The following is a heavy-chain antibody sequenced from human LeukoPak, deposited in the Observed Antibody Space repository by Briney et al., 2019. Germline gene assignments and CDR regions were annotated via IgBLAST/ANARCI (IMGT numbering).Heavy chain of an antibody. CDR2: IIPTSGAA. CDR1: GGTFSSQA. V-gene: IGHV1-69*13. J-gene: IGHJ4*02. D-gene: IGHD6-19*01. CDR3: ARLAVSGQRDY. Sequence: ASVKVSCKPSGGTFSSQAISWVRQAPGQGLEWMGEIIPTSGAANFAQKFQGRLSITVDESSTTAYMEVASLTSDDTAVYYCARLAVSGQRDYWGQGTLVTVSS.